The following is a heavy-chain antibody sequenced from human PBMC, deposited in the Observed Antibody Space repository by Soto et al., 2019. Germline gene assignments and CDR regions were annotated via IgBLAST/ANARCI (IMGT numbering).Heavy chain of an antibody. Sequence: ASVKVSCKASGYTFTYRYLHWVRQAPGQALEWMGWITPFNGNTNYAQKFQDRVTITRDRSMSTAYMELSSLRSDDTAVYYCARDKQQLAHYWGQGTLVTVSS. CDR1: GYTFTYRY. J-gene: IGHJ4*02. CDR3: ARDKQQLAHY. CDR2: ITPFNGNT. V-gene: IGHV1-45*02. D-gene: IGHD6-13*01.